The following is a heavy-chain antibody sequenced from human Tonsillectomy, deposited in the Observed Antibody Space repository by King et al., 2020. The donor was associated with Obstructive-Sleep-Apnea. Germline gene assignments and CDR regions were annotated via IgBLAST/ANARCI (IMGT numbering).Heavy chain of an antibody. Sequence: VQLVESGGGLVQPGGSLRLSCAASGFTFSSYNMNWVRQAPGKGLEWVSYIIRSGSTTYLADSVRGRFTISRDNAKSTLYLQMNNLRAEDTAVYYCAGDQTYPQGAVGAATGFDYWGQGTLVTVSS. CDR2: IIRSGSTT. V-gene: IGHV3-48*04. J-gene: IGHJ4*02. CDR3: AGDQTYPQGAVGAATGFDY. CDR1: GFTFSSYN. D-gene: IGHD1-26*01.